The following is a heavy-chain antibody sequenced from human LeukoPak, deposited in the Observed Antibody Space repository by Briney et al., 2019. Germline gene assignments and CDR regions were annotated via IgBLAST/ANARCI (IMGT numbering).Heavy chain of an antibody. CDR1: GFTLSNHW. CDR2: VNRDGSET. J-gene: IGHJ4*02. D-gene: IGHD3-22*01. V-gene: IGHV3-7*03. Sequence: GGSLRLSCAASGFTLSNHWMTWVRQVPGRGPEWVANVNRDGSETYYLDSLKGRFTISRDNAKNSLYLVMNSLRVEDAAVYYCAREGRGYYIDYWGQGTLVTVSS. CDR3: AREGRGYYIDY.